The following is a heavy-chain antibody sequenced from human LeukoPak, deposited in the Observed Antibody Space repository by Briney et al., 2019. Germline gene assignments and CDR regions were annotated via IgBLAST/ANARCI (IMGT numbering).Heavy chain of an antibody. D-gene: IGHD6-6*01. J-gene: IGHJ3*02. CDR1: GYTFTGYY. CDR2: INPNSGGT. Sequence: ASVKVSCKASGYTFTGYYMHWVRQAPGQGLKWMGWINPNSGGTNYAQKFQGRVTMARDTSISTAYMELSRLRSGDTAVYYCARAWQLGAFDIWGQGTMVTVSS. V-gene: IGHV1-2*02. CDR3: ARAWQLGAFDI.